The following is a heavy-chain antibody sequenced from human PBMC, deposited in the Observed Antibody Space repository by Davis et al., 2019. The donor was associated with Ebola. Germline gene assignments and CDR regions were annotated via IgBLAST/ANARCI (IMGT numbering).Heavy chain of an antibody. J-gene: IGHJ4*02. D-gene: IGHD3-22*01. Sequence: PSETLSLTCTVSGGSISSGDYYWSWIRQPPGKGLEWIGYIYYSGSTYYNPSLKSRVTISVDTSKNQFSLKLSSVTAADTAVYYCARCREDSSGSIIDYWGQGTLVTVSS. V-gene: IGHV4-30-4*01. CDR2: IYYSGST. CDR1: GGSISSGDYY. CDR3: ARCREDSSGSIIDY.